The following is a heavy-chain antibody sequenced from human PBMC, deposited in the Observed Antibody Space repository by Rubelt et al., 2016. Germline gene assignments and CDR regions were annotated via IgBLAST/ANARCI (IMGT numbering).Heavy chain of an antibody. CDR2: INAGGST. J-gene: IGHJ4*02. CDR3: ARGRRGVAGY. CDR1: GAAFNNVF. V-gene: IGHV4-34*01. Sequence: QVQLQQWGAGLLKPAETLSLTCGVQGAAFNNVFWTWIRQPPGKGLEWIGYINAGGSTNYNPSLKGRVTISVDPSKSQFSLKLTSMTAADTAVYYCARGRRGVAGYWGQGTLVTVSS. D-gene: IGHD6-19*01.